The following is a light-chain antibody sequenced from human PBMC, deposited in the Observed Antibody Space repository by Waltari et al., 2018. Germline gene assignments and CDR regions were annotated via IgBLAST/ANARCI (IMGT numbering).Light chain of an antibody. Sequence: EIVLTQSPGTLSLSPGERATLSCRASQSVSRTLAWYQQKPGQAPRLLIYDPSTRATGIADRFSGSGSGTDFSLTISRLEPEDFAVYYCQKYGRLPATFGQGTKVEIK. CDR2: DPS. CDR3: QKYGRLPAT. J-gene: IGKJ1*01. V-gene: IGKV3-20*01. CDR1: QSVSRT.